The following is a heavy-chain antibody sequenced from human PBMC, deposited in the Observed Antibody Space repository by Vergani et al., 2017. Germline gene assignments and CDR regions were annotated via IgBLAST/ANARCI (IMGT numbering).Heavy chain of an antibody. J-gene: IGHJ3*02. D-gene: IGHD6-19*01. V-gene: IGHV3-48*03. CDR2: ISSSGSTI. Sequence: EVQLVESGGGLVQPGGSLRLSCAASGFTFSSYEMNWVRQAPGKGLEWVSYISSSGSTIYYADSVKGRFTISRDNAKNSLYLQMNSLRAEDTAVYYCAKLYSSGADRAFDIWGQGTMVTVSS. CDR1: GFTFSSYE. CDR3: AKLYSSGADRAFDI.